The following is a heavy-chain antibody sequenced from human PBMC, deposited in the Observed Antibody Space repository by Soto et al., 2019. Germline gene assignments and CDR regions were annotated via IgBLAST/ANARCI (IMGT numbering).Heavy chain of an antibody. CDR3: ARVPEITDDDY. CDR2: INPSGGST. CDR1: GYTFTSYY. Sequence: ASVKVSCKASGYTFTSYYMHWVRQAPGQGLEWMGIINPSGGSTSYAQKYQGRVTMTRDTSTSTVYMELSSLRSEDTAVYYCARVPEITDDDYWGQGTLFTVSS. D-gene: IGHD3-16*01. V-gene: IGHV1-46*01. J-gene: IGHJ4*02.